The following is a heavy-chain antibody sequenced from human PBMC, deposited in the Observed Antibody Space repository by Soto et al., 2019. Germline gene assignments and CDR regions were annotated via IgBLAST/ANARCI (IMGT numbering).Heavy chain of an antibody. CDR3: ARMAGPWYFDL. V-gene: IGHV4-4*02. J-gene: IGHJ2*01. Sequence: SETLSLTCAVSGGSISSSNWWSWVRQPPGKGLEWIGEINHSGSSNYNPPLKSRVTMSLDTSRNQFSLSLNSVTAADTAVYYCARMAGPWYFDLWGRGTLVTVSS. CDR1: GGSISSSNW. CDR2: INHSGSS.